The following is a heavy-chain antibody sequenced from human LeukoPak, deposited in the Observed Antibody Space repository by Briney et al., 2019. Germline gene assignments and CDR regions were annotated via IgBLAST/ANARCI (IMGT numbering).Heavy chain of an antibody. CDR2: INSDSGGT. D-gene: IGHD1-1*01. CDR1: GYTFTGHY. J-gene: IGHJ3*02. CDR3: ARGRVHSWSDAFDI. Sequence: GASVKVSCKASGYTFTGHYMHWVRQAPGQRLEWMGWINSDSGGTKYAQKFQGSVIMTRVTSISTTYMELSRLKSDDTAVYYCARGRVHSWSDAFDIWGQGTTVTVSS. V-gene: IGHV1-2*02.